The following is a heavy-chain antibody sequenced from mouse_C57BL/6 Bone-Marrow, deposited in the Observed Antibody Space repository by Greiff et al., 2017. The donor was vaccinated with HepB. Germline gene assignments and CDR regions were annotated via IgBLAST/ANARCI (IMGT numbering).Heavy chain of an antibody. CDR1: GFTFSSYG. CDR3: ARRIYPP. D-gene: IGHD2-1*01. CDR2: ISSGGSYT. V-gene: IGHV5-6*01. J-gene: IGHJ3*01. Sequence: EVQLQQSGGDLVKPGGSLKLSCAASGFTFSSYGMSWVRQTPDKRLEWVATISSGGSYTYYPASVKGRFTISRDNAKNTLYLQMSSLKSEDTAMYYCARRIYPPWGQGTLVTASA.